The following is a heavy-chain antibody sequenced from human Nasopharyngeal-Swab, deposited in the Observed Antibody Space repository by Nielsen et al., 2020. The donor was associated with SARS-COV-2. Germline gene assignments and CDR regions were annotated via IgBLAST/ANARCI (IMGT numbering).Heavy chain of an antibody. J-gene: IGHJ3*02. V-gene: IGHV3-11*06. CDR1: GFTFSDYY. CDR3: ARDRLRQGYDFWSGYYPDAFDI. D-gene: IGHD3-3*01. Sequence: GGSLRLSCAASGFTFSDYYMRWIRQAPGKGLEWDSYISSSSSYTNYADSVKGRFTISRDNAKNSLYLQMNSLRAEDTAVYYCARDRLRQGYDFWSGYYPDAFDIWGQGTMVTVSS. CDR2: ISSSSSYT.